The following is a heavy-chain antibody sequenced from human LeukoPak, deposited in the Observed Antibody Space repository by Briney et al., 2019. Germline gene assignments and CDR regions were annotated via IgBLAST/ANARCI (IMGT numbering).Heavy chain of an antibody. J-gene: IGHJ4*02. CDR1: GYSFTGQY. CDR2: INPNTGVT. D-gene: IGHD3-10*01. Sequence: ASVKVSCKASGYSFTGQYINWVRQAPGQGLEWMGWINPNTGVTNYAQTFKGRVTMTRDTSISTAYMELSRLRSDDTAVYYCARGLDDYYGSGSYYFLDYWGQGTLVTVSS. V-gene: IGHV1-2*02. CDR3: ARGLDDYYGSGSYYFLDY.